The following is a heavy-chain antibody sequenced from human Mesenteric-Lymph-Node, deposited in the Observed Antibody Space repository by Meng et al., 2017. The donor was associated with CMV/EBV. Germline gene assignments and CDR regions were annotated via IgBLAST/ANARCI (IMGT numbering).Heavy chain of an antibody. CDR1: GFTVGGNY. CDR3: ARGLVPTAPQAFDI. D-gene: IGHD1-1*01. Sequence: GESLKISCAASGFTVGGNYMNWVRQAPGKGLEWVSIIYSGGDTYYADSVKGRFTISTYNSKNTVSLQMNSLTAADTAVYYCARGLVPTAPQAFDIWGQGTVVTVSS. CDR2: IYSGGDT. V-gene: IGHV3-53*01. J-gene: IGHJ3*02.